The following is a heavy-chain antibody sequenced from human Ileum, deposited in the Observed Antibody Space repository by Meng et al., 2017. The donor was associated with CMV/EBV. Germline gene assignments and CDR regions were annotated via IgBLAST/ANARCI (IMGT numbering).Heavy chain of an antibody. CDR1: GFTFSSYS. CDR2: ISSSSSYI. D-gene: IGHD3-3*01. J-gene: IGHJ5*02. CDR3: AGFLEWLTKA. V-gene: IGHV3-21*01. Sequence: GESLKISCAASGFTFSSYSMNWVRQAPGKGLEWVSSISSSSSYIYYADSVKGRFTISRDNAKNSLYLQMNSLRAEDTAVYYCAGFLEWLTKALGQGTLVTVSS.